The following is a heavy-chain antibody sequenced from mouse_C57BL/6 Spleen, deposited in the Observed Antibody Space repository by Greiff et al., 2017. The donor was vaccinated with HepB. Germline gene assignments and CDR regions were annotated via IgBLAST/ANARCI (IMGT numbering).Heavy chain of an antibody. D-gene: IGHD2-1*01. CDR1: GYTFTSYW. Sequence: VQLQQPGAELVRPGTSVKLSCKASGYTFTSYWMHWVKQRPGQGLEWIGVIDPSDSYTNYNQKFKGKATLTVDTSSSTAYMQLSSLTSADSAVYYCARSGDYGNYGYYFDYWGQGTTLTVSS. J-gene: IGHJ2*01. V-gene: IGHV1-59*01. CDR3: ARSGDYGNYGYYFDY. CDR2: IDPSDSYT.